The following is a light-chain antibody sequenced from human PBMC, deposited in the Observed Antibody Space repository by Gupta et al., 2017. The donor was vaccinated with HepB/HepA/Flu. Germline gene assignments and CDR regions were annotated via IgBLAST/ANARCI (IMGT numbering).Light chain of an antibody. J-gene: IGLJ2*01. V-gene: IGLV2-14*03. CDR1: NNDIGGAYEY. Sequence: QSVPTQPASVPGSPGQSITISCPGTNNDIGGAYEYVSWYQQHPDKSPKLMISHVSNRPSVVSGCFSATKAGNTSSLTISELQEEEAADYFYSSNTRNNTLVFGGGTKLTVL. CDR2: HVS. CDR3: SSNTRNNTLV.